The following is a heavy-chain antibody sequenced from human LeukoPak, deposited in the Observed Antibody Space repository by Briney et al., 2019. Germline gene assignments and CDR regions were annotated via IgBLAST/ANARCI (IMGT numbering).Heavy chain of an antibody. CDR2: IYPSGST. Sequence: SETLSLTCTVSSGSLSSFYWNWIRQPAGKGLEWVGRIYPSGSTDYNASLRSRVTMSVDTSKKQFSLKLNSVTAADTAVYYCARSSGHDFDYWGQGILVTVSS. CDR3: ARSSGHDFDY. CDR1: SGSLSSFY. J-gene: IGHJ4*02. D-gene: IGHD5-12*01. V-gene: IGHV4-4*07.